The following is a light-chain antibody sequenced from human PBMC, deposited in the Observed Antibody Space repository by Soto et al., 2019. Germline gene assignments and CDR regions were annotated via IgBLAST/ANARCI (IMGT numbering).Light chain of an antibody. J-gene: IGKJ1*01. CDR3: QQYGSSPRT. CDR2: RTS. V-gene: IGKV3-20*01. Sequence: EIVMTQTPATLSLSPGERATLSCRASQSVSRYLAWYQQKPGQAPRLLIYRTSSRATGIPDRFSGSESETDFTLTISRLEPDDSAVYYCQQYGSSPRTFGPGTKVDIK. CDR1: QSVSRY.